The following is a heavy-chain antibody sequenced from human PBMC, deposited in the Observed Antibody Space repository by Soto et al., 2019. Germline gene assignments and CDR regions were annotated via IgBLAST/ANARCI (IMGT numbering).Heavy chain of an antibody. V-gene: IGHV3-30*03. CDR1: GFPFTSYG. D-gene: IGHD3-10*01. Sequence: QVQLVESGGGVVQPGRSLRLSCAGSGFPFTSYGMHWVREGPDKGLEWVAVISYDGSDKYYADSVKGRFTISRDNSKKKLYLKMNSLRPEDTALYYCVGGQYYFDYRGQGTRVIVSS. CDR2: ISYDGSDK. J-gene: IGHJ4*02. CDR3: VGGQYYFDY.